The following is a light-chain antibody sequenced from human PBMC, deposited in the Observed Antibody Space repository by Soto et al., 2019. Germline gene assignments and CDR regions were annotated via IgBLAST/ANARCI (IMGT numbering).Light chain of an antibody. J-gene: IGLJ3*02. V-gene: IGLV1-47*01. CDR1: SYNIGKNL. CDR2: KGN. Sequence: QSVLTQPASASGTPGQRVTISCSGGSYNIGKNLVYWYQQRPGTAPKHLIFKGNARPPGVPDRFSGSNSGSSASLAISGLRSEDEADYFCAAWADSMSAWVFGGGTKLTVL. CDR3: AAWADSMSAWV.